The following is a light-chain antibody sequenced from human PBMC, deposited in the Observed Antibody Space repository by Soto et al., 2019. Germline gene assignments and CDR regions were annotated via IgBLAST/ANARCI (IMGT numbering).Light chain of an antibody. CDR1: QSVNNNY. V-gene: IGKV3-20*01. CDR3: QQYATSPRT. J-gene: IGKJ1*01. CDR2: GAS. Sequence: ENLLTQSPGTLSLSPGDAATLSCRANQSVNNNYLAWYQQIPGQPPRLHIYGASSRATVIPDRFSGRGSGTDFTLTISRREPEAFSVYDCQQYATSPRTLGQGTKVYIK.